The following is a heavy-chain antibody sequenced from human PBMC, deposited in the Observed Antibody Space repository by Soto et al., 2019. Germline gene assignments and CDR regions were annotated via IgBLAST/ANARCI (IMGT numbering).Heavy chain of an antibody. Sequence: PSETLSLTCAVYGGSFSGYYWGWIRQPPGKGLEWIGEINHSGSTNYNPSLKSRVTISVDTSKNQFSLKLSSVTAADTAVYYCARGPRRPIAVAGKDDVYYFDYWGQGTLVTVSS. CDR3: ARGPRRPIAVAGKDDVYYFDY. CDR1: GGSFSGYY. D-gene: IGHD6-19*01. V-gene: IGHV4-34*01. J-gene: IGHJ4*02. CDR2: INHSGST.